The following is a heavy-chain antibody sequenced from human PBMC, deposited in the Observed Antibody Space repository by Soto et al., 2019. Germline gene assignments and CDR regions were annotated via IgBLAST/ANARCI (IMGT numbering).Heavy chain of an antibody. CDR1: GFTFSSYA. D-gene: IGHD6-19*01. CDR3: ASQQWLARV. Sequence: HPGGSLRLSCAASGFTFSSYAMSWVRQAPGKGLEWVSAISGSGGSTYYADSVKGRFTISRDNSKSTLYLQMNSLRAEDTAVYYCASQQWLARVWGQGTLVTVSS. CDR2: ISGSGGST. J-gene: IGHJ4*02. V-gene: IGHV3-23*01.